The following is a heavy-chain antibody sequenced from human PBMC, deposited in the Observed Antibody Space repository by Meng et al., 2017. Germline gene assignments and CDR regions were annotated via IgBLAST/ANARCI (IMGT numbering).Heavy chain of an antibody. J-gene: IGHJ4*02. V-gene: IGHV3-66*02. CDR1: GFTVSSNY. CDR3: ARVGGSRIPGFDY. D-gene: IGHD2-15*01. CDR2: IYSGGST. Sequence: LKISCAASGFTVSSNYIGWVRQAPGKGLEWVSVIYSGGSTYYADSVKGRFTISRDNSKNTLYLQMNSLRAEDTAVYYCARVGGSRIPGFDYWGQGTLVTVSS.